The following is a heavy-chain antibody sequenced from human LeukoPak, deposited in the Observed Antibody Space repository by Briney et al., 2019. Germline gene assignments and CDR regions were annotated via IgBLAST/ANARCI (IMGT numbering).Heavy chain of an antibody. D-gene: IGHD7-27*01. CDR3: ARGGWGFDY. Sequence: RGSLRLSCAASGFTFSSYWMSWVRQAPGKGLEWVANIKEDGSEKHYVDSVKGRFTISRDNAKNSLYLQMNSLRAEDTAIYYCARGGWGFDYWGQGTLVTVSS. V-gene: IGHV3-7*03. CDR1: GFTFSSYW. J-gene: IGHJ4*02. CDR2: IKEDGSEK.